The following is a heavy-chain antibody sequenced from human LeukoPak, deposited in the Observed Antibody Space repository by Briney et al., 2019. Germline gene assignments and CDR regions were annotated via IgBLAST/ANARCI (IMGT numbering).Heavy chain of an antibody. CDR3: ARGDRVGSSGYYFDN. CDR2: LYYSGST. J-gene: IGHJ4*02. Sequence: SETLSLTCTVSGVSVSSGRYYWSWIRRPPGQGLEWIGYLYYSGSTGYNPSLRSRVTMSVDTSNNHFFLKLSSVTGADTAVYYCARGDRVGSSGYYFDNWGQGTLVTVSS. D-gene: IGHD3-10*01. V-gene: IGHV4-61*01. CDR1: GVSVSSGRYY.